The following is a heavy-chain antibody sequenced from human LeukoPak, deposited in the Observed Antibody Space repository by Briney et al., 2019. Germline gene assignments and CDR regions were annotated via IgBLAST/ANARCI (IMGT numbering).Heavy chain of an antibody. CDR3: ASGYFAADY. V-gene: IGHV4-39*01. Sequence: PETLSLTCTVSGGSISSSTYYWGWIRQPPGKGLEWIGSIYYSGSTYYNPALKSRVTIFVDTSKTQFSLKLDSVTAADTAVYYCASGYFAADYWGQGTLVTVSS. CDR1: GGSISSSTYY. CDR2: IYYSGST. J-gene: IGHJ4*02. D-gene: IGHD3-9*01.